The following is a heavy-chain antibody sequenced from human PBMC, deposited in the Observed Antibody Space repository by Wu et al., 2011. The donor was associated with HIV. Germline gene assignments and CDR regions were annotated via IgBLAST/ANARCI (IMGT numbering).Heavy chain of an antibody. J-gene: IGHJ6*03. V-gene: IGHV1-8*02. CDR1: GNTFGSYD. Sequence: QVQLVQSGAEVKKPGASVKVSCKTSGNTFGSYDFNWVRQASGQGLEWMGWMNPNSGNAGYAQKFQGRVTMTKGASIGTAYMELSSLTSEDTAVYYCAMTTVTTTDDFYYMDVWGKGTTVTVSS. CDR2: MNPNSGNA. D-gene: IGHD4-17*01. CDR3: AMTTVTTTDDFYYMDV.